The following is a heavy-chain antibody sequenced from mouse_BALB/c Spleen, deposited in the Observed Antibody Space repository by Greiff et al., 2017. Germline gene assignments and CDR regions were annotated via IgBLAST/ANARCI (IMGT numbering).Heavy chain of an antibody. V-gene: IGHV5-4*02. D-gene: IGHD2-14*01. CDR3: ARDGAYYRYDGHYFDY. CDR2: ISDGGSYT. Sequence: EVQVVESGGGLVKPGGSLKLSCAASGFTFSDYYMYWVRQTPEKRLEWVATISDGGSYTYYPDSVKGRFTISRDNAKNNLYLQMSSLKSEDTAMYYCARDGAYYRYDGHYFDYWGQGTTLTVSS. J-gene: IGHJ2*01. CDR1: GFTFSDYY.